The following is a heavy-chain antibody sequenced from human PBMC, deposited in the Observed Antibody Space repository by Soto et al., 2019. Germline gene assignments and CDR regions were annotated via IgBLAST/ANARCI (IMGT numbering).Heavy chain of an antibody. V-gene: IGHV3-23*01. D-gene: IGHD6-13*01. J-gene: IGHJ4*02. Sequence: PGGSLRLSCAASGFTFNTYAMNWFRQAPGKGLEWVSAISGSGGSTYYADSVKGRFTISRDNSKNTLYLQMNSLRAEDTAVYYCAKGATSSWYGGQFDCWGQGTLVTVSS. CDR1: GFTFNTYA. CDR2: ISGSGGST. CDR3: AKGATSSWYGGQFDC.